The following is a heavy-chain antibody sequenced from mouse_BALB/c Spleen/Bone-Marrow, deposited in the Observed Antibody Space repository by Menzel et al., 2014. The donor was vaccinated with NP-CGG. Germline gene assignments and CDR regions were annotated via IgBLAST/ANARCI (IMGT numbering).Heavy chain of an antibody. CDR2: INPSNGGT. D-gene: IGHD2-1*01. Sequence: QVQLQQSGAELVKPEASVKLSCKASGYTFTSYYMYWVKQRPGQGLEWIGEINPSNGGTNFNEKFKSKATLTVDKSSSTAYMQLSSLTSEDSAVYYCTRWYYGNYFDYWGQGTTLTVSS. CDR1: GYTFTSYY. J-gene: IGHJ2*01. CDR3: TRWYYGNYFDY. V-gene: IGHV1S81*02.